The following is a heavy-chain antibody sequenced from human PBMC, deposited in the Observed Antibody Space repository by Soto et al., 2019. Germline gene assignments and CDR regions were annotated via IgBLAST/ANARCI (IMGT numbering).Heavy chain of an antibody. CDR3: ARHWGKHSSSNTRSPLYYYYNVDV. D-gene: IGHD6-6*01. CDR1: GGSLTSDTNY. Sequence: PSETLSLTCTVSGGSLTSDTNYWGWVRQPPGKGLDWIGSIYYSGRTFYNPSLKSRITLSVDTSKNQFSLKLSSVTAADTALYYCARHWGKHSSSNTRSPLYYYYNVDVWGQGTTVTVSS. V-gene: IGHV4-39*01. J-gene: IGHJ6*02. CDR2: IYYSGRT.